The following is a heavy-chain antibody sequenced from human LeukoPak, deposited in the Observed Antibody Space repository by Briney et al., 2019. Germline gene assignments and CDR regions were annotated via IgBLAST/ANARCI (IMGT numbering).Heavy chain of an antibody. D-gene: IGHD3-3*01. Sequence: GRSLRLSCAASGFTFSSYTIHWVRQAPGKGLEWVTIISYDGSNKYYADSVKGRFTISRDNSKNTLYLQMNSLRAEDTAVYYCARGGQGYDLNWFDPWGQGTLVTVSS. CDR1: GFTFSSYT. CDR2: ISYDGSNK. J-gene: IGHJ5*02. V-gene: IGHV3-30-3*01. CDR3: ARGGQGYDLNWFDP.